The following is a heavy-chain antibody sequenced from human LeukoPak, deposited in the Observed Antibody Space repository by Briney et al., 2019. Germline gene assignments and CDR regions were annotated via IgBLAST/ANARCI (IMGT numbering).Heavy chain of an antibody. CDR1: GYTFTGYY. V-gene: IGHV1-18*04. J-gene: IGHJ4*02. CDR3: AREVGSSGYYSRPVPLFIDY. Sequence: GASVKVSCKASGYTFTGYYMHWVRQAPGQRLEWMGWISAYNGHTNYAQKLQGRVTMTTDTSTSTAYMELRSLRSDDTAVYYCAREVGSSGYYSRPVPLFIDYWGQGTLVTVSS. D-gene: IGHD3-22*01. CDR2: ISAYNGHT.